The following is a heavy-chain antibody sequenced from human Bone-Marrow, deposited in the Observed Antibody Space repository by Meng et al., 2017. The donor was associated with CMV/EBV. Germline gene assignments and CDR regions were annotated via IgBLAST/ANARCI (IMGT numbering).Heavy chain of an antibody. D-gene: IGHD2-2*01. Sequence: SETLSLTCTVSGGSISSYYWSWIRQPPGKGLEWIGYIYYSGSTNYNPSLKSRVTISVDTSKNQFSLKLSSVTAADTAVYYCARRMLPFHYCSSTSCANWFDPWGQGTLVTVSS. J-gene: IGHJ5*02. V-gene: IGHV4-59*01. CDR2: IYYSGST. CDR1: GGSISSYY. CDR3: ARRMLPFHYCSSTSCANWFDP.